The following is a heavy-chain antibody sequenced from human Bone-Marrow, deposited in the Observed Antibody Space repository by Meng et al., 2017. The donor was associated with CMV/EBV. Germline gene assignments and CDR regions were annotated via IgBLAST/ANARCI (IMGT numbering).Heavy chain of an antibody. CDR2: ISYDGSNK. CDR1: GFTFSTYA. D-gene: IGHD5-18*01. V-gene: IGHV3-30*04. J-gene: IGHJ4*02. CDR3: ARVVVQLCDY. Sequence: GEYLKISCAASGFTFSTYAMHWVRQAPGKGLEWVAVISYDGSNKYYADSVKGRFTISRDNSKNTLYLQMSSLRAEDTAVYYCARVVVQLCDYWGQGTLVTVSS.